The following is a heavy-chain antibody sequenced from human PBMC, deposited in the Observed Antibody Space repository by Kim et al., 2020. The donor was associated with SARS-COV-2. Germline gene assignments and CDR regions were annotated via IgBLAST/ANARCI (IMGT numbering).Heavy chain of an antibody. J-gene: IGHJ4*02. D-gene: IGHD3-3*01. CDR3: ARGGTIFGVVVSSFFPFDY. Sequence: GGSLRLSCAASGFTFSNYAMSWVRQAPGKGLEWVSAISSSGSNTHYADSVKGRFTISRDNSKNTLYLQMNSLRAEDTAVYYCARGGTIFGVVVSSFFPFDYWGQGTLVTVSS. CDR1: GFTFSNYA. CDR2: ISSSGSNT. V-gene: IGHV3-23*01.